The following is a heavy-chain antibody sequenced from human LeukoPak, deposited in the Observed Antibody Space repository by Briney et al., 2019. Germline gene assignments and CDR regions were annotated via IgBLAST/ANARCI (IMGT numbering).Heavy chain of an antibody. CDR3: ARGLRFLEWLFSGPDY. J-gene: IGHJ4*02. V-gene: IGHV1-46*01. Sequence: ASVKVSCKASGYTFTSYYMHWVRQAPGQGLEWMGIINPSGGSTSYAQKFQGRVTMTRDTSTSTVYMERSSLRSEDTAVYYCARGLRFLEWLFSGPDYWGQGTLVTVSS. CDR1: GYTFTSYY. CDR2: INPSGGST. D-gene: IGHD3-3*01.